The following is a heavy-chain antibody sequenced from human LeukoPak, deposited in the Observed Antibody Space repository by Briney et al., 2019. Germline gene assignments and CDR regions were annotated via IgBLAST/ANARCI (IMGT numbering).Heavy chain of an antibody. D-gene: IGHD6-13*01. CDR1: GGSISSGDYY. CDR3: ARQGGSSWPLDY. J-gene: IGHJ4*02. CDR2: IYYSGST. Sequence: PSQTLSLTCTVSGGSISSGDYYWSWIRQPPGKGLEWLGYIYYSGSTYYNPSLKSRVTISVDTSKNQFSLKLSSVTAADTAVYYCARQGGSSWPLDYWGQGTLVTVSS. V-gene: IGHV4-30-4*01.